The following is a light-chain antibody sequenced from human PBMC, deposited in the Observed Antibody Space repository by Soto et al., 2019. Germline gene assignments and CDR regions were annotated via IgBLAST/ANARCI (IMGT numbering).Light chain of an antibody. CDR2: EGN. CDR1: SSDVGSDNI. J-gene: IGLJ3*02. CDR3: CSYAGSNSWV. Sequence: QSVLTQPASVSGSPGQSITVSCTGTSSDVGSDNIVSWYQQHPGEAPKVMIYEGNKRPSGVSDRFSGSKSGNTASLTISGLQAEDEADYYRCSYAGSNSWVFGGGTKLTVL. V-gene: IGLV2-23*01.